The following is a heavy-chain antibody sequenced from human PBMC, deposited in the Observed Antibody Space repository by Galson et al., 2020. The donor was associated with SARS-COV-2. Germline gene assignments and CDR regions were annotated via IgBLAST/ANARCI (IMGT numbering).Heavy chain of an antibody. V-gene: IGHV3-48*02. Sequence: GGSLRLSCAASGFTFSGYSMNWVRQAPGKGLEWVSYISSTSGTIYYAASVKGRFTISRDNAKNSLYLQMNSLRDEDTAVYYCARDEGYNHDSTGTDYWGQGTLVTVTS. J-gene: IGHJ4*02. CDR1: GFTFSGYS. CDR2: ISSTSGTI. CDR3: ARDEGYNHDSTGTDY. D-gene: IGHD1-1*01.